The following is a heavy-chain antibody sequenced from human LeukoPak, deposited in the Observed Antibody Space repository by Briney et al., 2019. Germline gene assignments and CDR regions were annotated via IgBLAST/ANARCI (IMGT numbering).Heavy chain of an antibody. CDR3: AKDHYPDAYCAGVCYYSY. Sequence: GGSLRLSCAASGFTFNSHAMTWVRQAPGKGLEWVSGISGSGGSTYYADSVKGRFTISRDNSKNTLYLQMNSLRAEDTAVYYCAKDHYPDAYCAGVCYYSYWGQGSLVTVSS. D-gene: IGHD2-21*02. CDR2: ISGSGGST. V-gene: IGHV3-23*01. CDR1: GFTFNSHA. J-gene: IGHJ4*02.